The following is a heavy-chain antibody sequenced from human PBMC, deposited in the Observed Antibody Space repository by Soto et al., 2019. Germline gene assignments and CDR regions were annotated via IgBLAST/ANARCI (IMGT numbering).Heavy chain of an antibody. V-gene: IGHV3-30*03. CDR2: ISYDGSKT. CDR3: VRDTIAVTQHGLDS. Sequence: ESGGGLVQPGRSLRLSCAASGFTFSSYGMHWVRQAPGKGLEWVALISYDGSKTFYAESVKGRFTISRDNSMNTLYLQMHSLRPADTALYYCVRDTIAVTQHGLDSWGQGALVTVSS. J-gene: IGHJ5*01. D-gene: IGHD6-19*01. CDR1: GFTFSSYG.